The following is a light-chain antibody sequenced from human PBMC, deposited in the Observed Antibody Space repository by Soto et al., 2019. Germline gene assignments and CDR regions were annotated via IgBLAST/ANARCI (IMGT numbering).Light chain of an antibody. CDR1: SSDVGGYNY. CDR2: DVS. Sequence: ALTQPASVSGSPGQSITISCTGTSSDVGGYNYVSWYQQHPGKAPKLMIYDVSNRPSGVSNRFSGSKSGNTASLTISGLQAEDEADYYCSSYTSRSTLVVFGGGTKLTVL. J-gene: IGLJ2*01. V-gene: IGLV2-14*01. CDR3: SSYTSRSTLVV.